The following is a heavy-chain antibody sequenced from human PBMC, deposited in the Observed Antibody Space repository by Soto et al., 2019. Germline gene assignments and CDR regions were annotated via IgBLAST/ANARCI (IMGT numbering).Heavy chain of an antibody. CDR3: ARDPNANAFDI. J-gene: IGHJ3*02. Sequence: VQLQQWGAGLLKPSETLSLTCAVYGASLSGYDWSWVRQPPGKGLQWIGEISQSGSTNYDPSLTSRVTISRDTSKNQFSLRLRSVPAADRATYFWARDPNANAFDIWGRGTMVTVSS. CDR2: ISQSGST. V-gene: IGHV4-34*02. CDR1: GASLSGYD.